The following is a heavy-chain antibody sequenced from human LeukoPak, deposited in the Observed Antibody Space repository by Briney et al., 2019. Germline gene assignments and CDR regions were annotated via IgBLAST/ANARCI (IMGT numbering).Heavy chain of an antibody. CDR3: ARDRRSRYCSSTRCYLGCFDP. D-gene: IGHD2-2*01. Sequence: SVKVSCKASGGTFSTYAISWVRQAPGQGLEWMGGIIPTFGTAKYAQKFQGRVTITADESTSTAYMELSSLRSEDTAVYYCARDRRSRYCSSTRCYLGCFDPWGQGTLVTVSS. J-gene: IGHJ5*02. CDR1: GGTFSTYA. V-gene: IGHV1-69*13. CDR2: IIPTFGTA.